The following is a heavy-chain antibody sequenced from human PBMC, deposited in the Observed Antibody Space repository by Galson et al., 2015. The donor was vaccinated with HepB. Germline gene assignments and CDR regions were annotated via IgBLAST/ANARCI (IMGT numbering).Heavy chain of an antibody. J-gene: IGHJ5*02. V-gene: IGHV1-18*01. CDR1: GYSFSSYG. CDR2: ISGYNGNT. CDR3: ARAAPMAAAGIRFGFDP. D-gene: IGHD6-13*01. Sequence: SVKVSCKASGYSFSSYGITWVRQAPGQGLEWMGWISGYNGNTNYAQKFQDRLTMTTDTSTKTCYMEMRSLRSDDTAVYYCARAAPMAAAGIRFGFDPWGQGTLVTVSS.